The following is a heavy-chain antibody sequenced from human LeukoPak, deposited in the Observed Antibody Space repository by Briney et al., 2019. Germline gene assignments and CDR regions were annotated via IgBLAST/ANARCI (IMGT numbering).Heavy chain of an antibody. CDR1: GYTFTSHY. V-gene: IGHV1-46*01. Sequence: ASLRVSSTASGYTFTSHYMHWVRQAPGQRLERMGIINPSGGSTSYTQKFQGRVTMTRDTSTSTVYMELSSLRSEGTAVYYCARDISLFSTSNYGMDVWGQGTTVTVSS. D-gene: IGHD2-2*01. CDR3: ARDISLFSTSNYGMDV. J-gene: IGHJ6*02. CDR2: INPSGGST.